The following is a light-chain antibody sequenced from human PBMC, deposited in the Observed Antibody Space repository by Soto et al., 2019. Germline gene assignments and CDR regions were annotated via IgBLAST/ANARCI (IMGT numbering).Light chain of an antibody. CDR2: GAS. V-gene: IGKV3-20*01. J-gene: IGKJ4*01. CDR3: QQYGTSPELT. CDR1: QSVSSSY. Sequence: DIVLTQSPGTLSLSPGERATLSCRASQSVSSSYFAWYQQKPGQAPRLVIYGASNRATGIPDRFSGSGCGTAFPLTISRLEPEDFAVYYCQQYGTSPELTFGGGTKVEIE.